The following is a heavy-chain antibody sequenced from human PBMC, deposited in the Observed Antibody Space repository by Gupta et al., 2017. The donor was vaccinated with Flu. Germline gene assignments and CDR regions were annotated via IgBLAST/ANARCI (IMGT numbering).Heavy chain of an antibody. CDR3: TKGPDSSPSGSYDF. V-gene: IGHV3-23*01. CDR2: ISGSGGGT. CDR1: GFTFSSHA. Sequence: LESGGGLVQPGVSLRLSCGASGFTFSSHAMTWVCQDPGKGLEWVSDISGSGGGTYYADSVKGRFTISRDNSKNTLSLQMNSLRVEDTAVYYCTKGPDSSPSGSYDFWGLGALVTVS. J-gene: IGHJ4*02. D-gene: IGHD1-26*01.